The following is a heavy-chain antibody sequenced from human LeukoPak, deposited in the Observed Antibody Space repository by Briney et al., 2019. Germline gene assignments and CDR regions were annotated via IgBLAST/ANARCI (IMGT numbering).Heavy chain of an antibody. J-gene: IGHJ1*01. CDR2: FDTEDGET. CDR3: ATEVSMIVVEQYFQH. CDR1: GYTFTSYY. Sequence: ASVKVSCKASGYTFTSYYMYWVRQAPGKGLEWMGGFDTEDGETIYAQKFQGRGTMTEETSTDTAYMELSSLRSEDTAVYYCATEVSMIVVEQYFQHWGQGTLVTVSS. V-gene: IGHV1-24*01. D-gene: IGHD3-22*01.